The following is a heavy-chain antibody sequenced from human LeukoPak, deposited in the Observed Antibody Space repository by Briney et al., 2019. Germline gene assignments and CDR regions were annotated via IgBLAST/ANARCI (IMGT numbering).Heavy chain of an antibody. CDR1: GGSISSSSYY. CDR3: GTAGYYYYYMDV. J-gene: IGHJ6*03. Sequence: SETLSLTCTVSGGSISSSSYYWGWIRQPPGKGLEWIGSIYYSGSTYYNPSLKSRVTISVDTSKNQFSLRLSSVTAADTAVYYCGTAGYYYYYMDVWGKGTTVTVSS. V-gene: IGHV4-39*01. CDR2: IYYSGST. D-gene: IGHD6-19*01.